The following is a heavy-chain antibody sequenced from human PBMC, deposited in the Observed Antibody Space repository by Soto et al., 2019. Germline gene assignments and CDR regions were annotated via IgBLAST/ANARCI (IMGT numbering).Heavy chain of an antibody. CDR1: GYTFTGYY. V-gene: IGHV1-2*04. CDR2: INPNSGGT. D-gene: IGHD4-17*01. Sequence: QVQLVQSGAEVKKPGASVKVSCKASGYTFTGYYMHWVRQAPGQGLEWMGWINPNSGGTNYAQKCQGWVTMTRDTSISTAYMELSRLRSDDTAVYYCARAPPDYGDYFIDYWGQGTLVTVSS. J-gene: IGHJ4*02. CDR3: ARAPPDYGDYFIDY.